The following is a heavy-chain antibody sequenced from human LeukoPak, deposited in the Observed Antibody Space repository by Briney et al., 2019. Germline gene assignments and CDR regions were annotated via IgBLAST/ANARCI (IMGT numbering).Heavy chain of an antibody. J-gene: IGHJ4*02. D-gene: IGHD4-17*01. Sequence: PSETLSLTCAVYGGSFSGYYWRWIRQPPGKGLEWIGEINHSGSTNYNPSLKSRVTISVDTSKNQFSLKLSSVAAADTAVYYCARGGYYGDYLFDYWGQGTLVTVSS. V-gene: IGHV4-34*01. CDR1: GGSFSGYY. CDR3: ARGGYYGDYLFDY. CDR2: INHSGST.